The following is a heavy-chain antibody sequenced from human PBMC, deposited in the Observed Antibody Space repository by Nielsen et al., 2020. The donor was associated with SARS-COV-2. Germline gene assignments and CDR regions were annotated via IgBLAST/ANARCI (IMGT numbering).Heavy chain of an antibody. D-gene: IGHD4-17*01. CDR1: GFTFSSYS. CDR3: ARDGAVTMPSFFDY. V-gene: IGHV3-74*01. J-gene: IGHJ4*02. CDR2: IKSDGTKT. Sequence: GESLKISCAASGFTFSSYSMHWVRQGPGKGLVWVSHIKSDGTKTTYADSVKGRFITSRDNAKNTVYLQMNSLKAEDTAVYYCARDGAVTMPSFFDYWGQGTLVTVSS.